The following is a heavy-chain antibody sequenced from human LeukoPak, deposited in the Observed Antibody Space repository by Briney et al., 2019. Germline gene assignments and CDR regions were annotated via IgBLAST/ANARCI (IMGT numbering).Heavy chain of an antibody. J-gene: IGHJ6*04. V-gene: IGHV4-59*08. Sequence: PSETLSLTCSVSGGSISNYYWSWIRQPPGKGLEWIGYIYYSGGTNYNPSLESRVTISVDTSKKHFSLRLNSVTAADTAVYYCARLRYGYGFLPYGLDVWGKGTTVTVSS. D-gene: IGHD5-18*01. CDR3: ARLRYGYGFLPYGLDV. CDR2: IYYSGGT. CDR1: GGSISNYY.